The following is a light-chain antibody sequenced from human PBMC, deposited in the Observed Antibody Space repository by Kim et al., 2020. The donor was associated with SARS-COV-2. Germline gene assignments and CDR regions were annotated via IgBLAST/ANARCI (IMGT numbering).Light chain of an antibody. CDR2: DAS. CDR3: QQYDKLPRYT. Sequence: DIQMTQSPSSLSASVGDRVTITCQASQDISNYLNWYQQKPGKAPKLLIYDASNLETGVPSRFSGSGSGTDFTFTISSLQPEDIATYYCQQYDKLPRYTFGQGTKLEI. J-gene: IGKJ2*01. CDR1: QDISNY. V-gene: IGKV1-33*01.